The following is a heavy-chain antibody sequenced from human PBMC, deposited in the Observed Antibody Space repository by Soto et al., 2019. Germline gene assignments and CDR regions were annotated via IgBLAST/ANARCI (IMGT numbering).Heavy chain of an antibody. J-gene: IGHJ6*02. Sequence: ASVKVSCKASGYTFTSYGMNWVRQAPGRGLEWMGWIGAGSGNRKFSQKFQGRLTITRDTPASTAYMELSSLRSEDTAVYYCARGEMATIGGYYYYYGMDVWGQGTTVTVSS. CDR2: IGAGSGNR. D-gene: IGHD5-12*01. CDR1: GYTFTSYG. CDR3: ARGEMATIGGYYYYYGMDV. V-gene: IGHV1-3*01.